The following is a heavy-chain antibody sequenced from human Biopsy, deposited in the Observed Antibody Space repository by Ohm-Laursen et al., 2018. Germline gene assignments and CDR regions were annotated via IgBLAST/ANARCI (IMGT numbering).Heavy chain of an antibody. V-gene: IGHV3-73*01. CDR2: IRSKVNNYAT. D-gene: IGHD1-26*01. CDR1: GFTFGDSA. Sequence: SLRLSCAASGFTFGDSAMHWVRQASGKGLEWIGRIRSKVNNYATAYAASVTGRFTISRDDSKNTAYLQMNSLTVEDTAVYYCARDGAGSYHDYWGQGTLVTVSS. CDR3: ARDGAGSYHDY. J-gene: IGHJ4*02.